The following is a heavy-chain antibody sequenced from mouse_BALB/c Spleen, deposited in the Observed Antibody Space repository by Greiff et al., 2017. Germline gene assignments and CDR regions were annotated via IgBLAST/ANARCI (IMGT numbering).Heavy chain of an antibody. V-gene: IGHV5-15*02. CDR3: ARDCYYGYEGVGAY. CDR1: GFTFSDYG. D-gene: IGHD2-2*01. J-gene: IGHJ3*01. CDR2: ISTLAYSI. Sequence: DVMLVESGGGLVQPGGSRKLSCAASGFTFSDYGMAWVRQAPGQGPEWVAFISTLAYSIYYADTVTGRFTISRENAKNTLYLERSSLRSEDTAMYYCARDCYYGYEGVGAYGGEGMVVTVSA.